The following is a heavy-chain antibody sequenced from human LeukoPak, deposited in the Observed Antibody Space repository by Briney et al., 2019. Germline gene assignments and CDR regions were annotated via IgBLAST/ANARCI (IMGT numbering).Heavy chain of an antibody. CDR3: ARGEANGLRYFDWLLD. J-gene: IGHJ4*02. V-gene: IGHV1-2*06. CDR2: INPNSGGT. CDR1: GYTFTGYY. D-gene: IGHD3-9*01. Sequence: VASVKVPCKASGYTFTGYYMHWVRQAPGQGLEWMGRINPNSGGTNYAQKFQGGVTMTRDTSISTAYMELSRLRSDDTAVYYCARGEANGLRYFDWLLDWGQGTLVTVSS.